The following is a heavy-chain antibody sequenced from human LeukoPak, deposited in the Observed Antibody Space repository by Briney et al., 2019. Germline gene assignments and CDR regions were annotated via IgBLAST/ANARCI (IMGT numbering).Heavy chain of an antibody. CDR1: GYTFTSYA. D-gene: IGHD6-19*01. Sequence: ASVKVSCKASGYTFTSYAMHWVRQAPGQRLEWMGWINAGNGNTKYSQKFQGRVTITRDTSASTAYMELSSLRSEDTAVYYCARSSGSGWYFSAYYYYGMDVWGQGTTVTVSS. CDR3: ARSSGSGWYFSAYYYYGMDV. CDR2: INAGNGNT. J-gene: IGHJ6*02. V-gene: IGHV1-3*01.